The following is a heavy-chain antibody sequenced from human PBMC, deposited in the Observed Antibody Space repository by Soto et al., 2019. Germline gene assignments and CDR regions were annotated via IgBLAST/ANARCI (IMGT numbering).Heavy chain of an antibody. CDR1: GGSISSYY. V-gene: IGHV4-59*01. CDR3: ARDRGGVASNWFDP. CDR2: IHYSGST. D-gene: IGHD3-10*01. J-gene: IGHJ5*02. Sequence: SETLSLTCTVSGGSISSYYWSWIRQPPGKGLEWIGYIHYSGSTKYNPSLKSRVTISVDTSKNQFSLKLSSVTAADTAVYYCARDRGGVASNWFDPWGQGTLVTVS.